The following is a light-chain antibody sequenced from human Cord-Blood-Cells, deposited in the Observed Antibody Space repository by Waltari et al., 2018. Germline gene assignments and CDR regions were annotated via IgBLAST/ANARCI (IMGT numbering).Light chain of an antibody. CDR1: SSDVGGYNY. CDR2: DVS. J-gene: IGLJ1*01. CDR3: SSYTSSSTHYV. V-gene: IGLV2-14*01. Sequence: QSALTQPASVSGSPGQSITISCTGTSSDVGGYNYVSWYQQHPGKAPKLMIYDVSNRPSGVSNRFSVSKSGNTASLTISGLQAEDEADYYCSSYTSSSTHYVFGTGTKVTVL.